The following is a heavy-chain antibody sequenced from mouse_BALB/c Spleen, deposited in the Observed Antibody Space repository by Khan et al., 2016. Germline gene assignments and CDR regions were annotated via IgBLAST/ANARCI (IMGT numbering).Heavy chain of an antibody. J-gene: IGHJ2*01. CDR1: GYTFTSYW. D-gene: IGHD2-4*01. Sequence: QVQLKQSGAELARPGASVKLSCKASGYTFTSYWMQWVKQRPGQGLEWIGAIYPGDGDTRYTQKFKGKATLTADKSSSTAYTQLSSLASEDSAVYYCARGNSYYDYDYWGQGTTLTVSS. V-gene: IGHV1-87*01. CDR3: ARGNSYYDYDY. CDR2: IYPGDGDT.